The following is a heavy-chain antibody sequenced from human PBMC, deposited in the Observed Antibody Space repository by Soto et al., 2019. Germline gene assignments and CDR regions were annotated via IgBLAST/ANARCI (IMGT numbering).Heavy chain of an antibody. CDR2: ISYDRSNK. Sequence: QVQLVESGGGVVQPGRSLRLSCAASGFTFSSYAMHWVRQAPGKGLEWVAVISYDRSNKYYADSVKGRFTISRDNSKNTLYLQMNSLRAEDTAVYYCARDQITMVRGVGLDYWGQGTLVTVSS. CDR3: ARDQITMVRGVGLDY. D-gene: IGHD3-10*01. V-gene: IGHV3-30-3*01. CDR1: GFTFSSYA. J-gene: IGHJ4*02.